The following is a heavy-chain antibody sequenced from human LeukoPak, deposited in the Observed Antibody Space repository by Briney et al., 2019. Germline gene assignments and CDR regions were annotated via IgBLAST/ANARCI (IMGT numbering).Heavy chain of an antibody. Sequence: SETLSLTCTVSGGSISSYYWSWIRQPAGKGLEWIGRIYTSGSTNYNPSLKSRVTMSVDTSKNEFSLKLSSVTAADTAVYYYARVTYSSSSMSLDAFDIWGQGTMVTVSS. J-gene: IGHJ3*02. CDR1: GGSISSYY. D-gene: IGHD6-6*01. CDR3: ARVTYSSSSMSLDAFDI. CDR2: IYTSGST. V-gene: IGHV4-4*07.